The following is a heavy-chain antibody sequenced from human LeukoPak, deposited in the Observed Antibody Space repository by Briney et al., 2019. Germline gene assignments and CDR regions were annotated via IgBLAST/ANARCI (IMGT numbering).Heavy chain of an antibody. Sequence: ASVKVSCKASGYTFTSYGISWVRQAPGQGLEWMGWISAYNGNTNYAQKLQGRVTMTTDTSTSTAYMELRSLRSDDTAVYYCARDDRRYSSSSTAFDIWGQGTMVTVSS. V-gene: IGHV1-18*01. CDR2: ISAYNGNT. CDR3: ARDDRRYSSSSTAFDI. CDR1: GYTFTSYG. J-gene: IGHJ3*02. D-gene: IGHD6-13*01.